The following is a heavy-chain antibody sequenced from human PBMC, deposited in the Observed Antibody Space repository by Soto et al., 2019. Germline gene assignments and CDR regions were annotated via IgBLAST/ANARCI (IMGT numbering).Heavy chain of an antibody. CDR1: GFTFSNYA. V-gene: IGHV3-23*01. CDR3: TSEVDSSGWYSYFYYGMDV. J-gene: IGHJ6*02. CDR2: ISATGDST. D-gene: IGHD6-19*01. Sequence: PGGSLRLSCAASGFTFSNYAMSWVRQAPGKGLDWVSAISATGDSTWYADSVRGRFTMSRDSSKNTLYLQMNSLKTEDTAVYYCTSEVDSSGWYSYFYYGMDVWGQGTTVTVSS.